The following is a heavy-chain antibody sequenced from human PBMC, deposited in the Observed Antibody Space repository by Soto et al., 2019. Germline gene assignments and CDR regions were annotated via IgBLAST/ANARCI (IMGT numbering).Heavy chain of an antibody. CDR3: ARDHHYDFWSGYVYYYYGMDV. J-gene: IGHJ6*02. D-gene: IGHD3-3*01. V-gene: IGHV3-30-3*01. CDR1: GFTFSSYA. CDR2: ISYDGSNK. Sequence: VQLVESGGGLVKPGGSLRLSCAASGFTFSSYAMHWVRQAPGKGLGWVAVISYDGSNKYYADSVKGRFTISRDNSKNTLYVQMNSLRAEDTAVYYCARDHHYDFWSGYVYYYYGMDVWGQGTTVTVSS.